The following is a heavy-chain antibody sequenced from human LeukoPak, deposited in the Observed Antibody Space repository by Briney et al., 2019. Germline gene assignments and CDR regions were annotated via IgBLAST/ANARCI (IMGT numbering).Heavy chain of an antibody. CDR1: GGSFSGYY. CDR3: ARGRRVLRFLEWLSPPLYYGMDV. V-gene: IGHV4-34*01. Sequence: PSETLSLTCAVYGGSFSGYYWSWIRQPPGKGLEWIGEINHSGSTNYNPSLKSRVTISVDTSKNQFSLKLSSVTAADTAVYYCARGRRVLRFLEWLSPPLYYGMDVWGQGTRVTVSS. J-gene: IGHJ6*02. D-gene: IGHD3-3*01. CDR2: INHSGST.